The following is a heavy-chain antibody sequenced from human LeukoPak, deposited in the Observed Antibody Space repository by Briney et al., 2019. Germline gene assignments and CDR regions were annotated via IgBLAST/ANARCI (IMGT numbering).Heavy chain of an antibody. J-gene: IGHJ4*02. D-gene: IGHD5-24*01. Sequence: GGSLRLSCSTSGFTFSNHFMHWVRLAPGKGLEWVANIKEDGTETYYVDSVKGRFTISRDNAKNSLYLQMNSLRVEDTAVYYCAKEGRSLQTYWGQGTLVTVSS. CDR1: GFTFSNHF. CDR2: IKEDGTET. V-gene: IGHV3-7*03. CDR3: AKEGRSLQTY.